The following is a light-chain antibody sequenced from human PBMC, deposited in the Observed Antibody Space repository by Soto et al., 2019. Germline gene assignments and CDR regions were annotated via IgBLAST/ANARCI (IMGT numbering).Light chain of an antibody. Sequence: QSALTQPPSASGSPGQSVTISCTGTSSDVGGYNYVSWYQQHPGKAPKVMIYDVSKRPSGVPDRFSGSKSGTPASLTVSGLQDDDEADYYCSSYAGSNLVFGGGTKLTVL. V-gene: IGLV2-8*01. J-gene: IGLJ2*01. CDR2: DVS. CDR1: SSDVGGYNY. CDR3: SSYAGSNLV.